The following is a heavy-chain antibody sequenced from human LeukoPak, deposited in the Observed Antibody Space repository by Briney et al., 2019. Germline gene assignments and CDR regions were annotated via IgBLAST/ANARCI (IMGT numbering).Heavy chain of an antibody. D-gene: IGHD3-10*01. V-gene: IGHV4-31*03. J-gene: IGHJ4*02. CDR2: IYYSGST. CDR3: ARDQAARLWFGEQLFQYYFDY. CDR1: GGSINSGGYY. Sequence: SETLSLTCTVSGGSINSGGYYWSWIRQHPGKGLEWIGYIYYSGSTYYNPSLKSRVTISVDTSKNQFSLKLSSVTAADTAVYYCARDQAARLWFGEQLFQYYFDYWGQGTLVTVSS.